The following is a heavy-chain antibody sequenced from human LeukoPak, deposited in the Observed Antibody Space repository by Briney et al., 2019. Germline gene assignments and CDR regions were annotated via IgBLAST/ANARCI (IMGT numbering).Heavy chain of an antibody. Sequence: PGGSLRLSCAASGFTFSSYSMNWVRQAPGKGLEWVSSISSSSSYVYYADSVKGRFTISRDNAKNSLYLQMNSLRAEDTAVYYCARDRDGSGGGSFFDIWGQGTMVTVSS. J-gene: IGHJ3*02. CDR1: GFTFSSYS. CDR2: ISSSSSYV. V-gene: IGHV3-21*01. D-gene: IGHD3-10*01. CDR3: ARDRDGSGGGSFFDI.